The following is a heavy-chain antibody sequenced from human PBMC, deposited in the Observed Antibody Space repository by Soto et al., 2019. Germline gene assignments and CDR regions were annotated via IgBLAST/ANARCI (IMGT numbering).Heavy chain of an antibody. D-gene: IGHD3-3*01. Sequence: QVQLVQSGVEVKKPGASVRVSCKASGYTFTNYGITWVRQAPGQGLDWLGWISGYNDNTSYAQKFQGRVTMTTDPSTSTAYMDLTSLRCDDTAVYYCARGGRFAVADTDYWGQGTLLTVSS. CDR1: GYTFTNYG. V-gene: IGHV1-18*01. CDR3: ARGGRFAVADTDY. J-gene: IGHJ4*02. CDR2: ISGYNDNT.